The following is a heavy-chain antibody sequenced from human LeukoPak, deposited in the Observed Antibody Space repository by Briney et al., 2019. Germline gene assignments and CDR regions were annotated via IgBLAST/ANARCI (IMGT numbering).Heavy chain of an antibody. CDR2: IYRRENT. D-gene: IGHD3-22*01. CDR3: ARVVVVITMSAFDV. Sequence: PSETLSLTCSVSGYSISSGYYWGWIRQPPGKGLEWIGSIYRRENTYYNPSLKSRVTISVDTSKNQFSLKMRSVTAADTAVYYCARVVVVITMSAFDVWGQGTTVTVSS. V-gene: IGHV4-38-2*02. J-gene: IGHJ3*01. CDR1: GYSISSGYY.